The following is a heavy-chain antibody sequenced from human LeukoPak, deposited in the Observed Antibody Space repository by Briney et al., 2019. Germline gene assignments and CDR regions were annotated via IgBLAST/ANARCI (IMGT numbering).Heavy chain of an antibody. D-gene: IGHD3-22*01. CDR2: IYYSGST. CDR3: ARLTNYYGSGYLGDAFDV. J-gene: IGHJ3*01. CDR1: GVSISGHY. Sequence: SETLSLTCIVSGVSISGHYWSWIRQPPGKGLQWIGYIYYSGSTKFNPSLKSRVTISVDTSKNHFSLNLTSVTAADTAVYYCARLTNYYGSGYLGDAFDVWSQGTMVSVSS. V-gene: IGHV4-59*08.